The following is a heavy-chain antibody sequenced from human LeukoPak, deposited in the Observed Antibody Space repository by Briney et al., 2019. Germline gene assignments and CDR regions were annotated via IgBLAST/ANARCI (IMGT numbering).Heavy chain of an antibody. CDR2: ISSSSSYT. J-gene: IGHJ3*02. CDR3: AKGMTLIVVVITAGAFDI. CDR1: GFTFSDYY. D-gene: IGHD3-22*01. Sequence: GGSLRLSCAASGFTFSDYYMSWIRQAPGKGLEWVSYISSSSSYTNYADSVKGRFTISRDNAKNSLYLQMNSLRAEDTAIYYCAKGMTLIVVVITAGAFDIWGQGTMVTVSS. V-gene: IGHV3-11*05.